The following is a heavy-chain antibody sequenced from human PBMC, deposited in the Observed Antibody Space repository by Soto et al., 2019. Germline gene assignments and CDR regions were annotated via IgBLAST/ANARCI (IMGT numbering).Heavy chain of an antibody. D-gene: IGHD1-26*01. CDR3: ARLRATEGGWYYYYGMDV. Sequence: PGESLKISCNGSGYSFTSYWISWVRQMPGKGREWMGRIDPSDSYTNYSPSFQGHVTISADKSISTAYLQWSSLKASDTAMYYCARLRATEGGWYYYYGMDVWGQGTTVTVSS. J-gene: IGHJ6*02. CDR1: GYSFTSYW. V-gene: IGHV5-10-1*01. CDR2: IDPSDSYT.